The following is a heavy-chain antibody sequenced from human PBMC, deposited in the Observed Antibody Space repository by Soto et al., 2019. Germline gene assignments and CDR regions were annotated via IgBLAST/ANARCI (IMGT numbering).Heavy chain of an antibody. J-gene: IGHJ4*02. Sequence: QVQLVESGGGVVQPGRSLRLSCAASGFTFSSYGMHWVRQAPGKGLEWVAVVSYDGSNKYYADSVKGRFIISRDNSKSTLYLQMNSLRAEDTAVYYCAKDIGSSSWYWSATLDYWGQGTLVNVSS. CDR3: AKDIGSSSWYWSATLDY. V-gene: IGHV3-30*18. D-gene: IGHD6-13*01. CDR2: VSYDGSNK. CDR1: GFTFSSYG.